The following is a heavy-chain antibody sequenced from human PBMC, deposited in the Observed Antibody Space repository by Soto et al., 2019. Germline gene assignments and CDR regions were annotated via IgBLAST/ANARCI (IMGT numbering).Heavy chain of an antibody. J-gene: IGHJ4*02. CDR1: GGSISSSNW. Sequence: QVQLQESGPGLVKPSGTLSLTCAVSGGSISSSNWWSWVRQPPGKGLEWIGEIYHSGSTNYNPSLKRRVTISVDKSKNQFSLKLSSVTAADTAVYYCARVSKLRLGELSLYYFDYWGQGTLVTVSS. V-gene: IGHV4-4*02. CDR2: IYHSGST. CDR3: ARVSKLRLGELSLYYFDY. D-gene: IGHD3-16*02.